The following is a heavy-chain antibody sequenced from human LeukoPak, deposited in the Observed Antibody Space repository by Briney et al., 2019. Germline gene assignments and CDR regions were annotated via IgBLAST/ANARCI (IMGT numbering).Heavy chain of an antibody. CDR2: IKHDGSEK. V-gene: IGHV3-7*01. CDR1: GFPFSYW. J-gene: IGHJ4*02. Sequence: GGSLRLSCAASGFPFSYWMTWVRQAPGKGMEWVANIKHDGSEKNYVDSLKGRLTISRDNAKNSLYLQMNSLRAEDMAVYYCARNGRCCGEDYWGQGTQVTVSS. CDR3: ARNGRCCGEDY. D-gene: IGHD2-21*01.